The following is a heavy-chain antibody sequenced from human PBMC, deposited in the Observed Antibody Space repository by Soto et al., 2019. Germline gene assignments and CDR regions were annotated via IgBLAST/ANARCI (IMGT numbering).Heavy chain of an antibody. Sequence: QVQLVQSGAEVKKPGASVKVSCKASGYTFTGYYVNWARQAPGQGLEWMGCVNPDNGVTNYAKKSQHRVTLSRVTSLNSAYMEFSQMTLDQTALYYCARSDYLFSTLTYYFDYWGQGTLVTVSS. V-gene: IGHV1-2*02. CDR2: VNPDNGVT. CDR3: ARSDYLFSTLTYYFDY. D-gene: IGHD3-16*01. CDR1: GYTFTGYY. J-gene: IGHJ4*02.